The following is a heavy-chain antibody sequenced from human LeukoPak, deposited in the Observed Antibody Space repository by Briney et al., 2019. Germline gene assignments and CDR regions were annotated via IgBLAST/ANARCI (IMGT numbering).Heavy chain of an antibody. CDR3: ARGDYDILMRHIDSFDI. V-gene: IGHV1-2*04. Sequence: ASVKVSCKASEYTFTGYFIHWVRQAPGQGLEWMGWINPTSGGTNYAQKFQGWVTMTRDTSISTAYMELRSDDTAVYYCARGDYDILMRHIDSFDIWGQGTMVTVSS. J-gene: IGHJ3*02. CDR1: EYTFTGYF. CDR2: INPTSGGT. D-gene: IGHD3-9*01.